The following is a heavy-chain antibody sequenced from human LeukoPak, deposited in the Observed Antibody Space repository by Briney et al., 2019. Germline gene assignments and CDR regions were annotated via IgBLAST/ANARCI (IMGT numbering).Heavy chain of an antibody. CDR3: AREATGYYDSSGYLFDY. Sequence: GGSLRLSCAASGFTFSGYSINWVRQAPGKGLEWVSYISTSSSTIYYSDSVKGRFTISRDNARDSLYLQMNSLRAEDTAVYYCAREATGYYDSSGYLFDYWGQGTLVTVSS. J-gene: IGHJ4*02. V-gene: IGHV3-48*04. D-gene: IGHD3-22*01. CDR2: ISTSSSTI. CDR1: GFTFSGYS.